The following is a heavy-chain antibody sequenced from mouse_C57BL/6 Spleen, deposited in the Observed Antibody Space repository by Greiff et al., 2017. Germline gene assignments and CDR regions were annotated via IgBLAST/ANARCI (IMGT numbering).Heavy chain of an antibody. D-gene: IGHD2-5*01. CDR3: TRNEAYYSNCYFDY. J-gene: IGHJ2*01. CDR2: IDPETGGT. V-gene: IGHV1-15*01. Sequence: VQLQQSGAELVRPGASVTLSCKASGYTFTDYEMHWVKQTPVHGLEWIGAIDPETGGTAYNQTFKGKAILTADKSSSTAYMELRSLTSEDSAVYYCTRNEAYYSNCYFDYCGQGTTLTVSS. CDR1: GYTFTDYE.